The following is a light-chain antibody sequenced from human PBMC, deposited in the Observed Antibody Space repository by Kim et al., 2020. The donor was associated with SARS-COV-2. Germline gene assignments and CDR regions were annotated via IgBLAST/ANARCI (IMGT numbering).Light chain of an antibody. CDR2: GAS. Sequence: LSPGERATLSCRASQSVSSNYLAWYQQKPGQAPGLLIYGASSRATGIPDRFSGSGSGTDFTLTISRLEPEDFAVYYCQQYGSSRTFGQGTKVDIK. CDR3: QQYGSSRT. J-gene: IGKJ1*01. V-gene: IGKV3-20*01. CDR1: QSVSSNY.